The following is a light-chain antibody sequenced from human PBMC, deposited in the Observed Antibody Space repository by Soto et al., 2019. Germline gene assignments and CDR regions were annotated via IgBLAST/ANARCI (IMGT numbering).Light chain of an antibody. CDR1: SNNIGRNY. CDR3: ATWDDSLNNPV. J-gene: IGLJ3*02. V-gene: IGLV1-47*02. Sequence: QSVLTQPPSASGTPGQRVTISCSGSSNNIGRNYVYWYQQVPGTAPKLLIYSNNQRPSGVPDRFSASKSGTSASLAISGLRYEDEAAYYCATWDDSLNNPVFGGGTKVTVL. CDR2: SNN.